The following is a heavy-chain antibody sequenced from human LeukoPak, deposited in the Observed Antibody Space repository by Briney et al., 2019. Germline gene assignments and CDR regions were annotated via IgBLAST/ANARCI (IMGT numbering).Heavy chain of an antibody. D-gene: IGHD2-2*01. V-gene: IGHV4-34*01. J-gene: IGHJ5*02. CDR3: ARLMGYCSSTSCYAWWFDP. CDR2: INHRGST. Sequence: PSETLSLTCAVYGGSFSGYYWSWIRQPPGKGLEWIGEINHRGSTNYNPSLKSRVTISVDTSKNQFSLKLSSVTAADTAVYYCARLMGYCSSTSCYAWWFDPWGQGTLVTVSS. CDR1: GGSFSGYY.